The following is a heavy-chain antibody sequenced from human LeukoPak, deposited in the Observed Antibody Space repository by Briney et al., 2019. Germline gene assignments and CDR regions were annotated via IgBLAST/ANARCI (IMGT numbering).Heavy chain of an antibody. CDR1: GFTFSTYW. CDR3: ARDSAGNDY. CDR2: IKQDGSEK. V-gene: IGHV3-7*01. J-gene: IGHJ4*02. D-gene: IGHD6-13*01. Sequence: GGSLRLSCAASGFTFSTYWMSWVRQAPGKGLEWVANIKQDGSEKYYVDSVKGRFTISRDNAKNSLYLQMNSLRAEDTAMHYCARDSAGNDYWGQGTLVTVSS.